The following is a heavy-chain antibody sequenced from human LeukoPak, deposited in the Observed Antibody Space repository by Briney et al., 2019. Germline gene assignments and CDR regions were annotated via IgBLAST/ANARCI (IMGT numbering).Heavy chain of an antibody. J-gene: IGHJ3*02. CDR1: GYTFTSNY. CDR3: ARVVAARYDAFDI. CDR2: IYPRDGST. V-gene: IGHV1-46*01. Sequence: ASVKVSCKASGYTFTSNYIHWVRQAPGQGLEWMGMIYPRDGSTSYAQKFQGRVTMTRDTSTSTVYMELSSLRSEDTAVYYCARVVAARYDAFDIWGQGTMVTVSS. D-gene: IGHD6-6*01.